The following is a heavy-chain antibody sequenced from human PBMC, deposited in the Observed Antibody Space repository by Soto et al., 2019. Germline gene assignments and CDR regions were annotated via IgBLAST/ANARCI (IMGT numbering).Heavy chain of an antibody. CDR3: SRLARAARPEQAFDV. CDR1: GFTFSNCA. Sequence: GGSLRLSCAASGFTFSNCAFDWVRQAPGKGLEWVSYISGGSETMHYADSVKGRFTISRDNAKNSLYLQMNSLRDEDMAVYYCSRLARAARPEQAFDVWSRGTMVTVSS. J-gene: IGHJ3*01. V-gene: IGHV3-48*02. D-gene: IGHD1-1*01. CDR2: ISGGSETM.